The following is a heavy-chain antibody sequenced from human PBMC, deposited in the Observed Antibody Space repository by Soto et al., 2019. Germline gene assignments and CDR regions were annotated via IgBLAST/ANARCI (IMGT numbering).Heavy chain of an antibody. J-gene: IGHJ6*02. CDR2: IYYSGST. V-gene: IGHV4-59*01. D-gene: IGHD2-15*01. CDR3: ARDRCSGRGYYYYGMDV. Sequence: SETLSLTCTVSGGSISRYYWSWIRQPPGKGLEWIGYIYYSGSTNYNPSLKSRVTISVDTSKNQFSLKLSSVTAADTAVYYCARDRCSGRGYYYYGMDVWGQGTTVTVSS. CDR1: GGSISRYY.